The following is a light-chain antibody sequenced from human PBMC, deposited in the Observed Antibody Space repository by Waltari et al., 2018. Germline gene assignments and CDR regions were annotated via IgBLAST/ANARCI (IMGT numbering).Light chain of an antibody. CDR3: ASWDDSLSGSWV. J-gene: IGLJ6*01. V-gene: IGLV1-44*01. CDR2: SNN. Sequence: QSVLTQPPSASGTPGQRVTISCSGSDSNIGGNSVNWYQQVPGTAPRFLIYSNNQRPSGVPDRVSGPKSGTSASLAISGLQSEDEADYYCASWDDSLSGSWVFGSGTKVTVL. CDR1: DSNIGGNS.